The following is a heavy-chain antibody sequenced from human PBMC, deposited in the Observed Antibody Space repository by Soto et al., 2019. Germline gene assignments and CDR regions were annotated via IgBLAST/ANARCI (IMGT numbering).Heavy chain of an antibody. CDR2: MNPKSGNT. CDR1: GDTFTSYD. V-gene: IGHV1-8*02. D-gene: IGHD2-15*01. CDR3: ARGSACSGGRCYSSDFDY. Sequence: QVQLVQSGAEVKKPGASVKVSCKASGDTFTSYDINWVRQATGQGLEWMGWMNPKSGNTGYAQKFQGRVTMTRNTSISTAYMELSSLRSEDTAMYYCARGSACSGGRCYSSDFDYWGQGTLVTVSS. J-gene: IGHJ4*02.